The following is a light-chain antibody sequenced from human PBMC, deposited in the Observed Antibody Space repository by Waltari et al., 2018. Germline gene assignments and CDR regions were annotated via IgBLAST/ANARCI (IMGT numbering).Light chain of an antibody. CDR2: DAA. CDR3: QQPYHRLAPP. CDR1: QNISSF. Sequence: EIVLTQSPATLSLSPGERATLSCRASQNISSFLAWYQQKHGQSPRLLIYDAANRATGIPDRFSGSGSWTDFTLTISSPDPEDFAVYFFQQPYHRLAPPFRGGTTVEIQ. V-gene: IGKV3-11*01. J-gene: IGKJ4*01.